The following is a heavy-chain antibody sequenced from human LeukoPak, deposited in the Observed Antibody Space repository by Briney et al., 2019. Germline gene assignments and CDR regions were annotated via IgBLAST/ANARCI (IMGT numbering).Heavy chain of an antibody. J-gene: IGHJ4*02. V-gene: IGHV4-61*02. CDR2: IYTSGST. D-gene: IGHD6-25*01. CDR1: GGSISSSSYY. CDR3: ARLYSTGPFDY. Sequence: PSETLSLTCTVSGGSISSSSYYWGWIRQPAGTGLEWIGRIYTSGSTNYNPSLKSRVTISVDTSKNQFSLKLSSVTAADTAVYYCARLYSTGPFDYWGQGTLVTVSS.